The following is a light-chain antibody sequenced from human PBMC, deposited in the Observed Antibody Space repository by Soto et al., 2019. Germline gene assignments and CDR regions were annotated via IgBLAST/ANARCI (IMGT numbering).Light chain of an antibody. J-gene: IGKJ1*01. Sequence: DIVLTQSPDSLAVSPGEMATMECESSQSVMYSNNKNYISWFQQKPGQSPQLLIFWASMRESGVPDRFSGSGSGTNFTLTISGLQAEDVAIYYCHQYFTFPWTFGQGTKVDI. CDR1: QSVMYSNNKNY. CDR3: HQYFTFPWT. V-gene: IGKV4-1*01. CDR2: WAS.